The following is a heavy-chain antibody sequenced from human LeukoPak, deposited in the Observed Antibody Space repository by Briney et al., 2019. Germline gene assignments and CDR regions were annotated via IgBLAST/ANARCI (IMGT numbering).Heavy chain of an antibody. D-gene: IGHD6-6*01. CDR3: ARVRQLVAGGFDY. J-gene: IGHJ4*02. Sequence: GRSLRLSCAASGFTFSSYEMNWVRQAPGKGLEWDSYISISGSTIYYADSVNGRFTISRDNAKNSLYLQMNSLRAEDTAVYYCARVRQLVAGGFDYWGQGTLVTVSS. V-gene: IGHV3-48*03. CDR2: ISISGSTI. CDR1: GFTFSSYE.